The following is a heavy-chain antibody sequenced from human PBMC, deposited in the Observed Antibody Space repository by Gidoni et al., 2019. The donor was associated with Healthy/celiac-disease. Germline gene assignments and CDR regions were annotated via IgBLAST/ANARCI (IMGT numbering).Heavy chain of an antibody. CDR2: IYYSGST. V-gene: IGHV4-59*08. D-gene: IGHD3-10*01. J-gene: IGHJ3*02. Sequence: QVQLQESGPGLVKPSETLSLPCTVSGGSISSYYWSWIRQPPGKGLEWIGYIYYSGSTNHNPSLKSRVTISVDTSKNQFSLKLSSVTAADTAVYYCARVSTLSAFDIWGQGTMVTVSS. CDR1: GGSISSYY. CDR3: ARVSTLSAFDI.